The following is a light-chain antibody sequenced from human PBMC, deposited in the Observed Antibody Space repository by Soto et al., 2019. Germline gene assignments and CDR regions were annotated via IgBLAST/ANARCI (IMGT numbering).Light chain of an antibody. J-gene: IGKJ5*01. V-gene: IGKV3-11*01. CDR3: QQRSNWTPIT. Sequence: EIVLTKSPATLSLSPGERATLACRASQSVSSYLACYQQKPGQAPRLLIYDASNRATGIPPSFSGSGSGTDFSLPTSSLEPEDFSVYYCQQRSNWTPITFGQGTRLEIK. CDR2: DAS. CDR1: QSVSSY.